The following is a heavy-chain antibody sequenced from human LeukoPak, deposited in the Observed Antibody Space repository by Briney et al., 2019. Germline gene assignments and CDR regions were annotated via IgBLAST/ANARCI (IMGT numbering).Heavy chain of an antibody. D-gene: IGHD3-10*01. Sequence: QSGGSLRLSCAASGFTFSSYAMHWVRQAPGKGLEWVAVISYDGSNKYYADSVKGRFTISRDNSKITLYLQMNSLRAEGTAVYYCARDPGVYGSGSDAFDIWGQGTMVTVSS. CDR2: ISYDGSNK. J-gene: IGHJ3*02. CDR3: ARDPGVYGSGSDAFDI. CDR1: GFTFSSYA. V-gene: IGHV3-30-3*01.